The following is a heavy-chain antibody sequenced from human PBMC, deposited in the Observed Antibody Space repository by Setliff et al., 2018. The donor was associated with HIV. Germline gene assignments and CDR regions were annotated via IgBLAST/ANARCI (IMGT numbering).Heavy chain of an antibody. Sequence: PSETLSLTCTVSGGSIRSSSFYWGWIRQPPGKGLEWIGSIYYSGSTYFNPSLKSRVTIPIDTPRNQFSLKLSSVTAADTAVYYCARGGGFWSGQLDFWGQGTLVTVSS. J-gene: IGHJ4*02. CDR3: ARGGGFWSGQLDF. D-gene: IGHD3-3*01. CDR1: GGSIRSSSFY. CDR2: IYYSGST. V-gene: IGHV4-39*07.